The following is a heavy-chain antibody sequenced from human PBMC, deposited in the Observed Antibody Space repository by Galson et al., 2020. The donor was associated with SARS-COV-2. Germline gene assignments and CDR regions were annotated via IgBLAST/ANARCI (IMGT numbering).Heavy chain of an antibody. Sequence: SETLSLTCAVYGGSFSGYSWSWVRQPPGKGLEWIGEINHSGSTNYNPSLKIRVFISVDTSKNQFSLKVSSVTAADTAVYYCARGGSRPIMVFDYYYFYMDVWGKGTTVTVSS. CDR1: GGSFSGYS. D-gene: IGHD3-10*01. CDR2: INHSGST. CDR3: ARGGSRPIMVFDYYYFYMDV. J-gene: IGHJ6*03. V-gene: IGHV4-34*01.